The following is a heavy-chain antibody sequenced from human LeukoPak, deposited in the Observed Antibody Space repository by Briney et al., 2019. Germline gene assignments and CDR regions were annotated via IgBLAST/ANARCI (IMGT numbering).Heavy chain of an antibody. J-gene: IGHJ4*02. Sequence: TGGSLRLSCAASGFTFSSYEMNWVRQAPGKGLEWVSYISSSGSTIYYADSVKGRFTISRDNAKNSLYLQMNSRRAEDTAVYYCARENWELLSYWGQGTLVTVSS. CDR1: GFTFSSYE. CDR2: ISSSGSTI. D-gene: IGHD1-26*01. CDR3: ARENWELLSY. V-gene: IGHV3-48*03.